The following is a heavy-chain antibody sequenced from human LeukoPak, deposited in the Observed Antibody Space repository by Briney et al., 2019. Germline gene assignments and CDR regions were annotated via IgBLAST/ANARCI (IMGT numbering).Heavy chain of an antibody. Sequence: GASVKVSCKASGYTFTSYDINWVRQATGQGLEWMGWMNPNSGNTGYAQKFQGRVTITRNTSISTAYMELSSRRSEDTAVYYCARGPSRYCSSTSCSTGDDYWGQGTLVTVSS. V-gene: IGHV1-8*03. CDR2: MNPNSGNT. CDR3: ARGPSRYCSSTSCSTGDDY. D-gene: IGHD2-2*01. J-gene: IGHJ4*02. CDR1: GYTFTSYD.